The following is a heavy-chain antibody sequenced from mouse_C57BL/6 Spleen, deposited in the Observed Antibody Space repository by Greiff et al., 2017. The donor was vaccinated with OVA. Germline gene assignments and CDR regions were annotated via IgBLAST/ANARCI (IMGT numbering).Heavy chain of an antibody. V-gene: IGHV1-15*01. J-gene: IGHJ3*01. CDR2: IDPETGGT. CDR1: GYTFTDYE. Sequence: VKLQRSGAELVRPGASVTLSCKASGYTFTDYEMHWVKQTPVHGLEWIGAIDPETGGTAYNQKFKGKAILTADKSSSTAYMELRSLTSEDSAVYCCTRSERFAYWGQGTLVTVSA. CDR3: TRSERFAY.